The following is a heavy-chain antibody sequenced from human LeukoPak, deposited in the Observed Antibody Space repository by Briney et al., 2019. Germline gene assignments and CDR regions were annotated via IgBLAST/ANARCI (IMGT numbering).Heavy chain of an antibody. D-gene: IGHD3-22*01. CDR3: VKDSGPAMIVVVNAPFDY. Sequence: GGSLRLSCSASGFTFSSYAMHWVRQAPGKGLEYVSAISSNGGSTYYADSVKGRFTISRDNSKNTPYLQMSSLRAEDTAVYYCVKDSGPAMIVVVNAPFDYWGQGTLVTVSS. V-gene: IGHV3-64D*09. CDR2: ISSNGGST. CDR1: GFTFSSYA. J-gene: IGHJ4*02.